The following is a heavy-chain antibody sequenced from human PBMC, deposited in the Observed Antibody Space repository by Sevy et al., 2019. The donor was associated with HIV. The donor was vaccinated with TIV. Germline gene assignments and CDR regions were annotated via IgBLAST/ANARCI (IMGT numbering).Heavy chain of an antibody. J-gene: IGHJ3*02. V-gene: IGHV4-28*01. D-gene: IGHD3-22*01. CDR2: IYYSGRT. Sequence: SETLSLTCAVSGYSISSSNWWGWIRQPPGKGLEWIGYIYYSGRTYHNPSIKSRVSMSVDTSKNQFSLKLSSVTAVDTAVYYCARNRVRSSGRRLEAFDIWGQGTMVTVSS. CDR1: GYSISSSNW. CDR3: ARNRVRSSGRRLEAFDI.